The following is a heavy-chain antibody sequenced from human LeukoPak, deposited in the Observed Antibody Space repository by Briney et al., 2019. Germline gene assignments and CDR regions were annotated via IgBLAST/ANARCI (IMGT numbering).Heavy chain of an antibody. CDR2: IYHSGST. CDR1: GYSISSGYY. CDR3: ARLVWGSLTGYYFDY. Sequence: PSETLSLTCAVSGYSISSGYYWGWIRQPPGKGLEWIGNIYHSGSTYYNPSLKSRVTISVDTSKNQFFLKLSSVTAADTAVYYCARLVWGSLTGYYFDYWGQGTLVTVSS. J-gene: IGHJ4*02. V-gene: IGHV4-38-2*01. D-gene: IGHD3-16*01.